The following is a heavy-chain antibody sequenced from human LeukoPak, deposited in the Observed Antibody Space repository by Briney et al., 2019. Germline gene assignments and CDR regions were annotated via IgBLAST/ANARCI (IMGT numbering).Heavy chain of an antibody. V-gene: IGHV4-4*07. CDR2: IYTSGST. D-gene: IGHD4-17*01. CDR3: ARDRWTTVTTFDY. CDR1: GGSISSYY. J-gene: IGHJ4*02. Sequence: PSETLSLTCTVPGGSISSYYWTSIRQPAGKGVEWNGRIYTSGSTNYNPSRKSRVTMSVDTSKNQFSLKLSSVTAADTAVYYCARDRWTTVTTFDYWGQGTLVTVSS.